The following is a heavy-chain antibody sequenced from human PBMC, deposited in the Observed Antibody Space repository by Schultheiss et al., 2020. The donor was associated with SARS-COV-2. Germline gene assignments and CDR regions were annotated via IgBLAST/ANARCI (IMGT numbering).Heavy chain of an antibody. Sequence: GESLKISCAASGFTFSSYSMNWVRQAPGKGLEWVSSISSSSSYIYYADSVKGRFTISRDNAKNSLYLQMNSLRAEDTAVYYCARQADHYGDYRLPFDYWGQGTLVTVSS. D-gene: IGHD4-17*01. CDR1: GFTFSSYS. V-gene: IGHV3-21*01. CDR3: ARQADHYGDYRLPFDY. J-gene: IGHJ4*02. CDR2: ISSSSSYI.